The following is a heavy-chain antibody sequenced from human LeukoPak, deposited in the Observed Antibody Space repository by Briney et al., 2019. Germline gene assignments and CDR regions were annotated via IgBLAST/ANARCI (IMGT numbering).Heavy chain of an antibody. CDR3: ARDRNDWALDY. CDR1: GGSISSGGYY. D-gene: IGHD1-1*01. Sequence: PSETLSLTCTVSGGSISSGGYYWSWIRQHPGKGLEWIGYIYYSGSTYYNPPLKSRVTISVDTSKNQFSLKLSSVTAADTAVYYCARDRNDWALDYWGQGTLVTVSS. CDR2: IYYSGST. J-gene: IGHJ4*02. V-gene: IGHV4-31*03.